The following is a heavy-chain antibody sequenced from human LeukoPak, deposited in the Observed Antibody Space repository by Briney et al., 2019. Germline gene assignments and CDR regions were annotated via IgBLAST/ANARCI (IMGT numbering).Heavy chain of an antibody. V-gene: IGHV3-30-3*01. D-gene: IGHD1-26*01. Sequence: PGGSLRLSCAASGFTFSSYAMHWVRQAPGKGLEWVAVISYDGSNKYYADSVKGRFTISRDNSKNTLYLQMNSLRAEDTAVYYCAREAKGVDDYWGQETLVTVPS. J-gene: IGHJ4*02. CDR3: AREAKGVDDY. CDR1: GFTFSSYA. CDR2: ISYDGSNK.